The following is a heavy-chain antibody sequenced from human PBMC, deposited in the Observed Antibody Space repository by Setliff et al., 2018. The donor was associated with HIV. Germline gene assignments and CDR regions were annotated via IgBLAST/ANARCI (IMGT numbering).Heavy chain of an antibody. CDR2: INPSGGTI. J-gene: IGHJ3*02. Sequence: GASVKVSCKASGYRFTSYYIHWVRQAPGQGLEWMGIINPSGGTINYSQKFQGRVTMTRDTSTSTVHMELSSLRSEDTAVYYCARCYYDSSAYHYGFGAFDIWGQGTMVTVSS. CDR1: GYRFTSYY. CDR3: ARCYYDSSAYHYGFGAFDI. V-gene: IGHV1-46*01. D-gene: IGHD3-22*01.